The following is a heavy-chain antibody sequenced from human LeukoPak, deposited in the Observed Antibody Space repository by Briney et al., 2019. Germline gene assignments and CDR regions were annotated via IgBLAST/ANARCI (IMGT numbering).Heavy chain of an antibody. V-gene: IGHV4-34*01. Sequence: SETLSLTCAVYGGSFTNYYWSWIRQPPGKGLEWIGEINHSGSTKYNPSLKSRVTISIDTSKNQLSLKLSSVTAADTAVYYCARDSGTRMVTARGHYYYYYMDVWGKGTTVTVSS. D-gene: IGHD5-18*01. CDR3: ARDSGTRMVTARGHYYYYYMDV. CDR1: GGSFTNYY. J-gene: IGHJ6*03. CDR2: INHSGST.